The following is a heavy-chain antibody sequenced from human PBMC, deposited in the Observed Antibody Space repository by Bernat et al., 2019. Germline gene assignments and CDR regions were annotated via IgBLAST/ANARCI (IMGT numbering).Heavy chain of an antibody. Sequence: EVQLVESGGGLIQPGGSLRVSCAASGFTVNSNYMSWVHQAPGKGLEWVSVIYSGGSTYYADSVKGRFTISRDNSKNTLYLQMNSLRAEDTAVYYCAREGVEAVTGKGPLGYWGQGTLVTVSS. D-gene: IGHD6-19*01. J-gene: IGHJ4*02. V-gene: IGHV3-53*01. CDR1: GFTVNSNY. CDR3: AREGVEAVTGKGPLGY. CDR2: IYSGGST.